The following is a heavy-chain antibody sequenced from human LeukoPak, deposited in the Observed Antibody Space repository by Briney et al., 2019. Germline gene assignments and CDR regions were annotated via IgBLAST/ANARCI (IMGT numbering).Heavy chain of an antibody. CDR3: AKRVADGYYYYMDV. V-gene: IGHV3-30*02. Sequence: GGSLRLSCAASGFTFSSHGMHWVRQAPGEGLEWVAFIRYDGSNKYYADSVKGRFTISRDNSKNTLYLQMNSLRAEDTAVYHCAKRVADGYYYYMDVWGKGTTVTISS. CDR2: IRYDGSNK. CDR1: GFTFSSHG. D-gene: IGHD6-19*01. J-gene: IGHJ6*03.